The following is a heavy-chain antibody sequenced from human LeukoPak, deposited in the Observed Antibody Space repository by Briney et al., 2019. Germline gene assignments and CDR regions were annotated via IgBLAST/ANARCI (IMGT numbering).Heavy chain of an antibody. CDR3: AQMGYCSSTSCYTGFDY. CDR1: GFTFDDYG. Sequence: GGSLRLSCAASGFTFDDYGMSWVRQAPGKGLEWVSGINWNSGSTGYADSVKGRFTISRDNAKNSLYLQMNSLRAEDTALYYCAQMGYCSSTSCYTGFDYWGQGTLVTVSS. D-gene: IGHD2-2*02. CDR2: INWNSGST. J-gene: IGHJ4*02. V-gene: IGHV3-20*04.